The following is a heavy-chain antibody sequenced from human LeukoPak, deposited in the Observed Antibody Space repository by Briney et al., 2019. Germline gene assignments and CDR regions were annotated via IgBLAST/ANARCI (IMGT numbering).Heavy chain of an antibody. CDR2: IYHSGNT. CDR3: ARYFMVATFFDY. Sequence: SETLSLTCSVSNYSINTGYFWAWLRQPPGRGLEWIGNIYHSGNTYYNPSLKSRVTISVDTAKNQFSLKVTSATAAETAIYYCARYFMVATFFDYWGQGTLVTVSS. J-gene: IGHJ4*02. CDR1: NYSINTGYF. V-gene: IGHV4-38-2*01. D-gene: IGHD5-12*01.